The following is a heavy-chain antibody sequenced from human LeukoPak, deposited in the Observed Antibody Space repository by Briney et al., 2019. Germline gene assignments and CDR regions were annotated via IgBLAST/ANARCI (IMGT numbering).Heavy chain of an antibody. CDR3: ARVGEYWNTWEFDY. V-gene: IGHV3-21*01. Sequence: GGSLRLSCAASGFTFSSYSMNWVRQAPGKGLEWVSSISSSSYIYYADSVKGRFTISRDNAKNSLYLQMNSLRAEDTAVYYCARVGEYWNTWEFDYWGQGTLVTVSS. D-gene: IGHD1/OR15-1a*01. J-gene: IGHJ4*02. CDR2: ISSSSYI. CDR1: GFTFSSYS.